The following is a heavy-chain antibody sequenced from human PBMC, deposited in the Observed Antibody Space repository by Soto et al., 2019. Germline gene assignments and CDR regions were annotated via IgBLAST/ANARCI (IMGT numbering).Heavy chain of an antibody. Sequence: GGSLRLSCAASGFTFTSYGMHWVRQAPGKGLEWVAVIWDDGSNKLYGDSVKGRFTISRDNSKNTVYLQMNSLRAEGTAVYYCARDTRGAYFDYWGQGTLVTVSS. CDR1: GFTFTSYG. CDR2: IWDDGSNK. D-gene: IGHD2-15*01. J-gene: IGHJ4*02. V-gene: IGHV3-33*01. CDR3: ARDTRGAYFDY.